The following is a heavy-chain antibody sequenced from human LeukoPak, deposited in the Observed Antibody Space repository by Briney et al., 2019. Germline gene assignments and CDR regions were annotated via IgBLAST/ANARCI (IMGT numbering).Heavy chain of an antibody. D-gene: IGHD6-6*01. CDR3: VSDEAARPLFNFDY. V-gene: IGHV3-74*01. Sequence: GGSLRLSCAASGFTFSSYWMHWFRQSPGKGLEWVSCIYGDGSGTIYADSVKGRFTISRDNAKNRLYLQMNSLREEDTAMYFCVSDEAARPLFNFDYWGSGALVTVSS. J-gene: IGHJ4*02. CDR2: IYGDGSGT. CDR1: GFTFSSYW.